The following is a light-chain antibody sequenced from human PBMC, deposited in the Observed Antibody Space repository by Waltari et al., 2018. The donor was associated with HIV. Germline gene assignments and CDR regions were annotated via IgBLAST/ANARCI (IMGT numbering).Light chain of an antibody. V-gene: IGLV6-57*04. Sequence: NFMLTQQHSVSESPGKTVTISCTRSSGSIASNYVPWYQQRPGSAPTTVIYEDNQRPSGVPDRFSGSIDSSSNSASLTISGLKTEDEADYYCQSYDSSNRVFGGGTTLTVL. CDR2: EDN. CDR1: SGSIASNY. CDR3: QSYDSSNRV. J-gene: IGLJ2*01.